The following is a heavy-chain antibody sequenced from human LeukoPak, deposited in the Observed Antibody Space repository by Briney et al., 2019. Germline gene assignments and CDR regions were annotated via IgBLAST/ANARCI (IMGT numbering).Heavy chain of an antibody. Sequence: SETLSLTCTVSGGSISSYYWSWIRQPPGKGLEWIGYIYYSGSTNYNPSLKSRVTISVDTSKNQFSLKLSSVTAADTAVYYCASTWYSSGWYGDWGQGTLVTVSS. CDR2: IYYSGST. CDR1: GGSISSYY. D-gene: IGHD6-19*01. J-gene: IGHJ4*02. CDR3: ASTWYSSGWYGD. V-gene: IGHV4-59*01.